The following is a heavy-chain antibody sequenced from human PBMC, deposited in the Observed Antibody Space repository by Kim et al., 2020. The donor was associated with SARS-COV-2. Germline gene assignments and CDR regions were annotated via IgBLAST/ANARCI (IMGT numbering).Heavy chain of an antibody. CDR2: ISGSGGST. D-gene: IGHD6-6*01. CDR1: GFTFSSYA. CDR3: ATYSSSSEGPFDY. Sequence: GGSLRLSCAASGFTFSSYAMSWVRQAPGKGLEWVSAISGSGGSTYYADSVKGRFTISRDNSKNTLYLQMNSLRAEDTAVYYCATYSSSSEGPFDYWGQGTLVTVSS. J-gene: IGHJ4*02. V-gene: IGHV3-23*01.